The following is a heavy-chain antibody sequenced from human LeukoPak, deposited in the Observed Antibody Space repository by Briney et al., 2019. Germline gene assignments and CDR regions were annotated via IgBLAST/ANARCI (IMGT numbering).Heavy chain of an antibody. D-gene: IGHD6-13*01. J-gene: IGHJ5*02. Sequence: PSETLSLTCTVSGGSISSYYWSWIRQPPGEGLEWIGYIYYSGSTNYNPSLKSRVTISVDTSKNQFSLKLSSVTAADTAVYYCARGIAAAGHNWFDPWGQGTLVTVSS. CDR1: GGSISSYY. V-gene: IGHV4-59*01. CDR3: ARGIAAAGHNWFDP. CDR2: IYYSGST.